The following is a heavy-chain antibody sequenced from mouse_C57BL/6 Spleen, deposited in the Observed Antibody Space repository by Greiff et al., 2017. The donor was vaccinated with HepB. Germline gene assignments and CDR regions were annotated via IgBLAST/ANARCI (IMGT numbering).Heavy chain of an antibody. CDR3: AREGLYGNFFYYYAMDY. CDR2: IRNKANGYTT. CDR1: GFTFTDYY. J-gene: IGHJ4*01. D-gene: IGHD2-1*01. V-gene: IGHV7-3*01. Sequence: DVMLVESGGGLVQPGGSLSLSCAASGFTFTDYYMSWVRQPPGKALEWLGFIRNKANGYTTEYSASVKGRFTISRDNSQSILYLQMNALRAEDSATDYCAREGLYGNFFYYYAMDYWGQGTSVTVSS.